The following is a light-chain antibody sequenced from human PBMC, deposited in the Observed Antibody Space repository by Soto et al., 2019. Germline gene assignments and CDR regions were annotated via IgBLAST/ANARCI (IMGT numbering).Light chain of an antibody. CDR3: AAWDDSLNGVL. V-gene: IGLV2-14*02. CDR1: SSDVGSFNL. Sequence: QSALTQPASVSGSPGQSITIACTGTSSDVGSFNLVSWYQQHPGKVPKLMIYEGSKRPSGVSNRFSGSKSGNTASLAISGLQSEDEADYYCAAWDDSLNGVLFGGGTKLTVL. CDR2: EGS. J-gene: IGLJ2*01.